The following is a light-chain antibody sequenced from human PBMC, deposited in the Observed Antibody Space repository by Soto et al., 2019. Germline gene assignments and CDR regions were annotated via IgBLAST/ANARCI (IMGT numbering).Light chain of an antibody. CDR2: DVS. CDR3: SSYTSSSTLLYV. V-gene: IGLV2-14*01. CDR1: RSDVGGYNY. Sequence: QSVLTQPASVSGSPGQSITISCTGTRSDVGGYNYVSWYQQHPGKAPKLMIYDVSNRPSGVSNRFSGSKSGNTASLTISGLQAEDEADYYCSSYTSSSTLLYVFGTGT. J-gene: IGLJ1*01.